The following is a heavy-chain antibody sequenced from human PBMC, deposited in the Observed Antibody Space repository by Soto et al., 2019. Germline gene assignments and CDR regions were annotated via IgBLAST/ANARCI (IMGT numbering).Heavy chain of an antibody. J-gene: IGHJ4*02. D-gene: IGHD4-17*01. Sequence: SETLSLTCAVYGGSFIGYHWTWIRQPPGRGLEWIGEITHRGSPNYNPSLRSRVTISIDTSKNQFSLNLRCVTAADTAVYYCARIPGSDYNDPLDYWGQRTLVT. CDR3: ARIPGSDYNDPLDY. V-gene: IGHV4-34*01. CDR1: GGSFIGYH. CDR2: ITHRGSP.